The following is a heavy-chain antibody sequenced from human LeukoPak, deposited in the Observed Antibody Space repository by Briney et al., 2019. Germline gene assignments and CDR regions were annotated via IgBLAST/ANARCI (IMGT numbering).Heavy chain of an antibody. CDR3: AKFVRSGRPLDY. Sequence: GGSLRLFCAASGFTFDDYAMHWVRQAPGKGLEWVSGISWNSGSIGYADSVKGRFTISRDNAKNSLYLQMNSLRAEDTAVYYCAKFVRSGRPLDYWGQGTLVTVSS. CDR1: GFTFDDYA. J-gene: IGHJ4*02. CDR2: ISWNSGSI. D-gene: IGHD3-10*01. V-gene: IGHV3-9*01.